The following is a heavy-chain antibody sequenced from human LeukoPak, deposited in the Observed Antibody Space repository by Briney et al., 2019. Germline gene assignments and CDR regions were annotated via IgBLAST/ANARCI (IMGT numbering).Heavy chain of an antibody. CDR2: INHSGST. CDR1: GFTFSDYY. CDR3: ATGRDAYKTGY. D-gene: IGHD5-24*01. Sequence: NTGGSLRLSCEASGFTFSDYYMSWVRQPPGKGLEWIGEINHSGSTNYNPSLKSRVTISVDTSKNQFSLKLNSVTAADTAVYYCATGRDAYKTGYWGQGTLVTVSS. V-gene: IGHV4-34*01. J-gene: IGHJ4*02.